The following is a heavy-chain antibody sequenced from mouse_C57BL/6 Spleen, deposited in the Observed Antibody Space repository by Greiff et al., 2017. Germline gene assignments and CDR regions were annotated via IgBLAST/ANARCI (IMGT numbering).Heavy chain of an antibody. CDR3: ARPSDGFYYLDY. J-gene: IGHJ2*01. D-gene: IGHD2-3*01. V-gene: IGHV7-3*01. CDR1: GFTFTDYY. CDR2: IRNKANGYTT. Sequence: EVNVVESGGGLVQPGGSLSLSCAASGFTFTDYYMSWVRQPPGKALEWLGFIRNKANGYTTEYSASVKGRFTISRDNSQSILYLQMNALRAEDSATYYCARPSDGFYYLDYWGQGTTLTVSS.